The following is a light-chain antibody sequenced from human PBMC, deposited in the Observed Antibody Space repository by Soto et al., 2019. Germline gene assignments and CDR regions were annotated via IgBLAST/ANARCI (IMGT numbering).Light chain of an antibody. J-gene: IGKJ3*01. CDR3: QQYDRIPQFT. CDR1: QTISNSY. V-gene: IGKV3-20*01. Sequence: EIVLTQSPGTLSLSPGERATLSCRASQTISNSYLAWYQQKPGQAPRLLIYGASSRAIGIPDRLSGSGSGTALSLTISRREPEDFAMYYCQQYDRIPQFTFGPGTKVDIK. CDR2: GAS.